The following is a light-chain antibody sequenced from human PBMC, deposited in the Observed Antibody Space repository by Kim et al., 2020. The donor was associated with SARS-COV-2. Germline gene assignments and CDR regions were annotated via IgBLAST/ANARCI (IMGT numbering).Light chain of an antibody. V-gene: IGKV4-1*01. CDR3: QQYCSSPYT. J-gene: IGKJ2*01. CDR2: RAS. Sequence: RATNNCNASQMFLNNSNNKNYLAWYQHKPGQPPMLLIYRASTRESGVPDRFCGSGSGTDFSLAISSLQSEDVAVSYCQQYCSSPYTFGQGPKLEI. CDR1: QMFLNNSNNKNY.